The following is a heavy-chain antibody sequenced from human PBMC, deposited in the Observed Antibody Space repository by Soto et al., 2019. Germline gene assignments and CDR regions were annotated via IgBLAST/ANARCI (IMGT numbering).Heavy chain of an antibody. D-gene: IGHD3-3*01. Sequence: QVQLVQSGAEVKKPGASVKVSCKASGYTFTSYGISWVRQAPGQGREWMGWISAYNGNTKYAQKLQGRVTMTTDTSTSTAYMEMRSLRSDDTAVYYCARGASFWSGYDWFDPWGQGTLVTVSS. J-gene: IGHJ5*02. CDR1: GYTFTSYG. V-gene: IGHV1-18*04. CDR2: ISAYNGNT. CDR3: ARGASFWSGYDWFDP.